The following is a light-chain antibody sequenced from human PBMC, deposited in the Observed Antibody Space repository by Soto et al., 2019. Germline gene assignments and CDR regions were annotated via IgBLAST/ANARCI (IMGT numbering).Light chain of an antibody. CDR3: QQYGSSPWT. CDR2: SAS. Sequence: EIVMTQSPATLSVSPGERAALSCRASQSINRHLAWYRQKPGQAPRLLIYSASSRATGIPDRFSGSGSGTDFTLTIRRLEPEDFAVYYCQQYGSSPWTFGQGTKVDIK. J-gene: IGKJ1*01. V-gene: IGKV3-20*01. CDR1: QSINRH.